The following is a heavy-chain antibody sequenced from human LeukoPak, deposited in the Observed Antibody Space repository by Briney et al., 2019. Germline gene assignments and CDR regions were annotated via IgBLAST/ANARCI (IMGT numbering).Heavy chain of an antibody. CDR2: ISYDGSNK. V-gene: IGHV3-30*04. D-gene: IGHD6-19*01. J-gene: IGHJ4*02. Sequence: GGSLRLSCAASGFTFSSYAMHWVRQAPGKGLEGVAVISYDGSNKYYADSVKGRFTISRDNSKNTLYLQMNSLRAEDTAVYYCARSEPGIAVSDPFDYWGQGTLVTVSS. CDR1: GFTFSSYA. CDR3: ARSEPGIAVSDPFDY.